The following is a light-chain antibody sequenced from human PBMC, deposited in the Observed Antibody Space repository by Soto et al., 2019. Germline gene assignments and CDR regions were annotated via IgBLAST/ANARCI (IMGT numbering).Light chain of an antibody. V-gene: IGKV3-11*01. CDR2: DTF. CDR1: QSVSNY. Sequence: EIVLTQSPATLSLSPGERATLSCRASQSVSNYLAWYQQKPGQAPRLLIYDTFTRATGIPARFGGSGSGTDFTLTISSLEPEDFVVYYCQQRSSWPRTFGQGTKVEIK. CDR3: QQRSSWPRT. J-gene: IGKJ1*01.